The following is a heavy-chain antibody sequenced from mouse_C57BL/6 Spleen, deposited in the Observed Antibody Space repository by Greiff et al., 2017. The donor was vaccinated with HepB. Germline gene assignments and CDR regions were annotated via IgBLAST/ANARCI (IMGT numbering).Heavy chain of an antibody. Sequence: EVQGVESGAELVKPGASVKVSCTASGFNINDYYMHWVKQRPEQGLEWIGRIDPEDGETKYAPKFQGKATITADTSSNTAYLQLSSLTSEDTAVYYCARDSSGHVDYWGQGTSVTVSS. V-gene: IGHV14-2*01. CDR1: GFNINDYY. CDR3: ARDSSGHVDY. CDR2: IDPEDGET. D-gene: IGHD3-2*02. J-gene: IGHJ4*01.